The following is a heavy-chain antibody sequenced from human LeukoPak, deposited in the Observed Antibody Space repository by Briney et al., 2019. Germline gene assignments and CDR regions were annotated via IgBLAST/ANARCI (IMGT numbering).Heavy chain of an antibody. D-gene: IGHD3-22*01. CDR2: ISAYNGNT. Sequence: GASVKVSCKASGYTFTSYGISWVRQAPGQGLEWMGWISAYNGNTNYAQKLQGRVTMTTDTSTSTAYMELRSLRSDDTAVYYCARDYYYDSSGYYFLEGMDVWGQGTTVTVSS. CDR3: ARDYYYDSSGYYFLEGMDV. V-gene: IGHV1-18*01. CDR1: GYTFTSYG. J-gene: IGHJ6*02.